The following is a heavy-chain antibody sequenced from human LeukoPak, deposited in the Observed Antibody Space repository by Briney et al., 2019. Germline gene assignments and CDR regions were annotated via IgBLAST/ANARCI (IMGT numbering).Heavy chain of an antibody. D-gene: IGHD3-22*01. CDR3: ARRGYGSSGYTNWFDR. CDR2: ICSSSSTI. J-gene: IGHJ5*02. V-gene: IGHV3-48*02. CDR1: GFTFSSYS. Sequence: GGSLRLSCAASGFTFSSYSMNWVRQAPGKGLVWISYICSSSSTIYSAESVKGRFTISRDNAKNSLYLQMNSLRDEDTAVYYCARRGYGSSGYTNWFDRWGQGTLVTVSS.